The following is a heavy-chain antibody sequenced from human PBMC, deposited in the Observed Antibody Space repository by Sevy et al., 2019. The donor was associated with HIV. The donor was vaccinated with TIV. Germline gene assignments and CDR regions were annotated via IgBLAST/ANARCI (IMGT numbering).Heavy chain of an antibody. CDR2: IYPGDSDT. Sequence: GESLKISCKGSGYSFTSYWIGWVRQMPGKGLEWMRIIYPGDSDTRYSPSFQGQVTISADKSISTAYLQWSSLKASDTAMYYCARQLGDSSSWYFWFDPWGQGTLVTVSS. D-gene: IGHD6-13*01. J-gene: IGHJ5*02. CDR3: ARQLGDSSSWYFWFDP. CDR1: GYSFTSYW. V-gene: IGHV5-51*01.